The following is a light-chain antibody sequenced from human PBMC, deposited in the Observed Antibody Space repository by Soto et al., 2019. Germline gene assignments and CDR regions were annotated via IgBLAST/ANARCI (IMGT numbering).Light chain of an antibody. CDR2: AAS. J-gene: IGKJ3*01. CDR3: QQHNSYPPT. Sequence: DILLTQSPAFLSLSLGDRVTITCRASQGISSYLAWYQQKPRNAPKLLISAASTWRSGVPSRFSGSGSGTEFTLTISRLQPEDFATYYCQQHNSYPPTFGHGTKVEI. V-gene: IGKV1-9*01. CDR1: QGISSY.